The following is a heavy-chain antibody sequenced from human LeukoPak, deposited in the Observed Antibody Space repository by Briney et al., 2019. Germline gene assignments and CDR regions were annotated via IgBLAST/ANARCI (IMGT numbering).Heavy chain of an antibody. CDR3: ARGGGDIVATIEYNWFDP. D-gene: IGHD5-12*01. CDR1: GGTYSSYA. V-gene: IGHV1-69*01. J-gene: IGHJ5*02. Sequence: GSSVKVSCKASGGTYSSYAISGVRQAPGQGLEWRGGIIPIFGTANYAQKFQGRVTTTADESTSTAYMELSSLRSEDTAVYYCARGGGDIVATIEYNWFDPWGQGTLVTVSS. CDR2: IIPIFGTA.